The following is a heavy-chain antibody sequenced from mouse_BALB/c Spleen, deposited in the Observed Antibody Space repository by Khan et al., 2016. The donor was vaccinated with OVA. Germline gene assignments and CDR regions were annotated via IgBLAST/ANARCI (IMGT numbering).Heavy chain of an antibody. CDR1: GFTFSSYG. D-gene: IGHD1-1*01. Sequence: EVELVESGGDLVKPGGSLNLSCEASGFTFSSYGMSWLRQTPDKRLEWVATISNGGSYTYFPDSVKGRLTLSRDNAKNTLYLQLSSLTSEDTAKYYCASHRFTTPTDGFAYWGQGTLVTVFA. CDR3: ASHRFTTPTDGFAY. J-gene: IGHJ3*01. V-gene: IGHV5-6*01. CDR2: ISNGGSYT.